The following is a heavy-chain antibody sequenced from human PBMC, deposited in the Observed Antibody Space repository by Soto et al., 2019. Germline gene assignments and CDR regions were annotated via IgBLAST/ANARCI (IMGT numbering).Heavy chain of an antibody. J-gene: IGHJ3*02. D-gene: IGHD2-2*01. CDR3: ARVSFCKGTSCYCHAFDI. CDR1: GGSITSSGSA. Sequence: SETLSLTCNASGGSITSSGSARGWIRQSPGKGLEWIGTIDYSGNIYYIPSLKSRITISVDTSKNQFSLKLSSVTAADTAVYYCARVSFCKGTSCYCHAFDIWGQGTMVTVSS. CDR2: IDYSGNI. V-gene: IGHV4-39*07.